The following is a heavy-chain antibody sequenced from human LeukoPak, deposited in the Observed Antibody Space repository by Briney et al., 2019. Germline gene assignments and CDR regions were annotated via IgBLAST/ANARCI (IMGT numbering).Heavy chain of an antibody. Sequence: GGSLRLSCAASGFSFSTYWMHWVRQAPGKGLVWVSYISSDGSSTGYADSVKGRFTISRDYAKSTVTLQMNSLRAEDTALYYCTRTYPHYQYGLDVWGQGTTVTVSS. V-gene: IGHV3-74*01. J-gene: IGHJ6*02. D-gene: IGHD3-16*01. CDR1: GFSFSTYW. CDR3: TRTYPHYQYGLDV. CDR2: ISSDGSST.